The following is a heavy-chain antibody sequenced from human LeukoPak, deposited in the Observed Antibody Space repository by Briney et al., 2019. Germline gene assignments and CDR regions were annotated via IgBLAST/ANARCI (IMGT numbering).Heavy chain of an antibody. CDR3: ARSARPRLQNSGYFQH. CDR1: GGSFSGYY. J-gene: IGHJ1*01. D-gene: IGHD5-24*01. V-gene: IGHV4-34*01. Sequence: SETLSLTCAVYGGSFSGYYWSWIRQPPGKGLEWIGEINHSGSTNYNPSLKSRVTISVDTSKNQFSLKLSSVTAADTAVYYCARSARPRLQNSGYFQHWGQGTLVTVSS. CDR2: INHSGST.